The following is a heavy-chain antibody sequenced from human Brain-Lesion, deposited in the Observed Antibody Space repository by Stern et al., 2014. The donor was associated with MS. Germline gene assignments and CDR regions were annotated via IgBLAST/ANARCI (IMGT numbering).Heavy chain of an antibody. CDR2: ISRSGSII. J-gene: IGHJ4*02. Sequence: VQLEESGGGLVKPGGSLRLSCAASGFTFSDSYMNWIRQAPGKGLEGVSYISRSGSIIYYADSVKGRFTISRDNAKNSLYLQMNSLRAEDTAVYYCAMYGDSPFDYWGQGTLVTVSS. V-gene: IGHV3-11*01. D-gene: IGHD4-17*01. CDR3: AMYGDSPFDY. CDR1: GFTFSDSY.